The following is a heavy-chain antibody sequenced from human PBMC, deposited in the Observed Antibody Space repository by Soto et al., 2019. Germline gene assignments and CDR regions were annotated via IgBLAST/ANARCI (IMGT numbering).Heavy chain of an antibody. J-gene: IGHJ4*02. CDR2: FIPAYRTL. CDR3: ATGVIWIGYFTVDS. CDR1: GGSFGNSA. D-gene: IGHD3-3*01. Sequence: QVLLVQSGAEVKKPGSSVKISCKASGGSFGNSAINWVRQTPGQGLEWLGGFIPAYRTLNFAQELKGRVTITADETTGTAFMTLSGLASNDTAVYYCATGVIWIGYFTVDSWGQGTRVTVSS. V-gene: IGHV1-69*01.